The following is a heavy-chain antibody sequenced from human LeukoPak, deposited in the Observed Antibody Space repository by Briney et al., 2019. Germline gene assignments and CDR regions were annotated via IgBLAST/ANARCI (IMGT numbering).Heavy chain of an antibody. CDR3: ARFLAAAGTNYFDY. D-gene: IGHD6-13*01. Sequence: TSETLSLTCTVSGGSISSYYWSWIRQPAGKGLEWIGRIYTSGSTNYNPSLKSRVTMSVDTSKNQFSLKLSSVTAADTAVYYCARFLAAAGTNYFDYWGQGTLVTVSS. CDR1: GGSISSYY. J-gene: IGHJ4*02. V-gene: IGHV4-4*07. CDR2: IYTSGST.